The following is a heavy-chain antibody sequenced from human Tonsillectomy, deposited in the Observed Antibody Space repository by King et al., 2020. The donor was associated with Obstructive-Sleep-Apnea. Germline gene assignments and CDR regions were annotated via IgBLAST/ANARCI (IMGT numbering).Heavy chain of an antibody. CDR2: IMGRGGST. CDR3: AKDRDSTSWGCWFDP. J-gene: IGHJ5*02. D-gene: IGHD2-2*01. CDR1: GFTLSSYA. Sequence: VQLVESGGGLVQPGGSLRLSCAASGFTLSSYAMSWVRQAPGKGLEWVSAIMGRGGSTYYADSVKGRFTISRDNSKNTLYLKMNSLRAEDTAVYYCAKDRDSTSWGCWFDPWGQGTLVTVSS. V-gene: IGHV3-23*04.